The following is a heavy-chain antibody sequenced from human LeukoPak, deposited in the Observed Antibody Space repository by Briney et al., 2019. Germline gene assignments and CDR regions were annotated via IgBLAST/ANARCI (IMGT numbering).Heavy chain of an antibody. D-gene: IGHD6-13*01. Sequence: PGGSLRLSCAASGFTFSDYNMNWVRQAPGKGLEWVSVISSSSTYIYYTDSVKGRFTISRDNAKNSLYLQMNSLRAEDTAVYYCARISTAASLAIDYWGQGTLVTVST. J-gene: IGHJ4*02. CDR2: ISSSSTYI. V-gene: IGHV3-21*06. CDR1: GFTFSDYN. CDR3: ARISTAASLAIDY.